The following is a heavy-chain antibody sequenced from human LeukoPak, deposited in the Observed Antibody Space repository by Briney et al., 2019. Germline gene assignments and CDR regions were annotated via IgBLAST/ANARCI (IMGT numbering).Heavy chain of an antibody. CDR3: ATRGGCSSTSCYNWFDH. D-gene: IGHD2-2*01. Sequence: PSETLSLTCTVSGGSISSSSYYWGWIRQPPGKGLEWIGSIYYSGSTYYNPSLKSRVTISVDTSNNQFSLKLSSVTAADTAVYYCATRGGCSSTSCYNWFDHWGQGTLVTVSS. CDR1: GGSISSSSYY. V-gene: IGHV4-39*07. CDR2: IYYSGST. J-gene: IGHJ5*02.